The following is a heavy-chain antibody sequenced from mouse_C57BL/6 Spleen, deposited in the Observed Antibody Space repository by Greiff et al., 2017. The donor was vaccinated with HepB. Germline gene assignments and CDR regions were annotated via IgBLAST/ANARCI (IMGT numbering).Heavy chain of an antibody. Sequence: QVQLQQPGAELVMPGASVKLSCKASGYTFTSYWMHWVKQRPGQGLEWIGEIDPSDSYTNYNQKFKGKSTLTVDKSSSTAYMQLSSLTSEDSAVYYCATSRDYDYDGARFAYWGQGTLVTVSA. CDR1: GYTFTSYW. D-gene: IGHD2-4*01. CDR2: IDPSDSYT. J-gene: IGHJ3*01. CDR3: ATSRDYDYDGARFAY. V-gene: IGHV1-69*01.